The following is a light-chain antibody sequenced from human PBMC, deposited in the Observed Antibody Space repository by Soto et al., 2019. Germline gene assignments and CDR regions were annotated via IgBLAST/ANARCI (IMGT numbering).Light chain of an antibody. CDR2: DAS. CDR1: QSVRSS. CDR3: QQYGSSGT. Sequence: EIVMTQFPATLSVSLGEGAALSCRASQSVRSSLALYQQKPGQSPRLLIYDASTRAPGIPARFSGSGSGTDFTLTISILEPEDFAVYYCQQYGSSGTFGQGTKVDI. V-gene: IGKV3-15*01. J-gene: IGKJ1*01.